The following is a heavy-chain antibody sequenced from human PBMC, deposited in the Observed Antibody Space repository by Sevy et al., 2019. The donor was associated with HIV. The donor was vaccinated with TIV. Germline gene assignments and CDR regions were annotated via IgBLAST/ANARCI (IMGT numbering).Heavy chain of an antibody. V-gene: IGHV3-30*18. CDR2: ISYDGSNQ. CDR1: GFTFSSYG. Sequence: GGSLRLSCAASGFTFSSYGMHWVRQGPGKGPEWVAIISYDGSNQYYPYSVKGRFTVSRDNSKNTLYLQMNSLRAEDTAVYYCAKGKETYYYYYGMDVWGQGTTVTVSS. J-gene: IGHJ6*02. CDR3: AKGKETYYYYYGMDV.